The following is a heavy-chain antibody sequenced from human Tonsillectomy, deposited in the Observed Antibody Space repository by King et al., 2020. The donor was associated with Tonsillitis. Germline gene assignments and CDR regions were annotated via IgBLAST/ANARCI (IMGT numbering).Heavy chain of an antibody. D-gene: IGHD1-1*01. J-gene: IGHJ6*04. CDR1: GFTFSSHG. CDR2: IWNDGSKT. Sequence: VQLVESGGGVVQAERSLRLSCVESGFTFSSHGMEWVRQAPGKGLEWVALIWNDGSKTLYADSVKGRFTISRDNSRNTLYLQMNSLGAEDTAVYYCARHMWGPGCGSVNCAHMDVWGRGTTVTVSS. CDR3: ARHMWGPGCGSVNCAHMDV. V-gene: IGHV3-33*01.